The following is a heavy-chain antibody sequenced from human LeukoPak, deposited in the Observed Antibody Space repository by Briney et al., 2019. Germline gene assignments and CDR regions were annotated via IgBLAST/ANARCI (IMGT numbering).Heavy chain of an antibody. Sequence: SETLSLTCAVYGGSFSGYYWSWIRQPPGKGLEWIGEINHSGSTNYNPSLKSRVTISVDTSKNQFSLKLSSVTAADTAVYYCARRSSTSCYDPWGQGTLVTVSS. CDR1: GGSFSGYY. J-gene: IGHJ5*02. CDR2: INHSGST. V-gene: IGHV4-34*01. CDR3: ARRSSTSCYDP. D-gene: IGHD2-2*01.